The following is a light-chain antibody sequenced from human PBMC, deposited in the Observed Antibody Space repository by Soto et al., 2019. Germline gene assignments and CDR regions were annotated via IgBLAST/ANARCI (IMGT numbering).Light chain of an antibody. CDR3: QQYNSYWT. Sequence: IVWTHSPGTLSLTPGERATLSCRASQSVSSSYLAWYQQKPGQAPRLLIYGASSRATGIPDRFSGSGSGTDFTLTISSLQPDDFATYYCQQYNSYWTFGQGTKVDIK. CDR2: GAS. J-gene: IGKJ1*01. CDR1: QSVSSSY. V-gene: IGKV3-20*01.